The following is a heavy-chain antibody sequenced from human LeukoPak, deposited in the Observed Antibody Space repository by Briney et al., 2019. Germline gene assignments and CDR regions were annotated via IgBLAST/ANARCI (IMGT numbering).Heavy chain of an antibody. Sequence: SETLSLTCTVSGGSISSSSYYWGWIRQPPGKGLEWIGSIYYSGSTYYNPSLKSRVTISVDTSKNQFSLKLSSVTAADTAVYYCARITEDYYDSSVRGRPFDIWGQGTMVTVSS. CDR1: GGSISSSSYY. CDR2: IYYSGST. D-gene: IGHD3-22*01. CDR3: ARITEDYYDSSVRGRPFDI. J-gene: IGHJ3*02. V-gene: IGHV4-39*01.